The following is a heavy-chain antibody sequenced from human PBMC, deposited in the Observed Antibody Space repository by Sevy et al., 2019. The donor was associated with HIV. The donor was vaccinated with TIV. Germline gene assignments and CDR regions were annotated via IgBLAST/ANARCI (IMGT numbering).Heavy chain of an antibody. CDR3: ARGDKYCTNGVCYKVAFDI. J-gene: IGHJ3*02. D-gene: IGHD2-8*01. CDR1: GGSISSYY. V-gene: IGHV4-4*07. Sequence: SETLSLTCTVSGGSISSYYWSWIRQPAGKGLEWIGRVYTSGSTNYNPSLKSRVTMSVDTSKNQFSLKLSSVTAADTAVYYCARGDKYCTNGVCYKVAFDIWGQGTMVTVSS. CDR2: VYTSGST.